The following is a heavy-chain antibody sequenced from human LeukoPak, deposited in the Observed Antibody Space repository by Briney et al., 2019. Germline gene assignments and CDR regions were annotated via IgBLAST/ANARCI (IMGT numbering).Heavy chain of an antibody. V-gene: IGHV3-7*03. J-gene: IGHJ4*02. D-gene: IGHD5-24*01. CDR3: AKEGRSLQTY. Sequence: GGSLRLSCAASGFMFSSNWMSWVRLAPGRGLEWVANIKEDGTETYYVGSVKGRFTISRDNAKNSLYLQMNSLRVEDTAVYYCAKEGRSLQTYWGQGTLVTVSS. CDR1: GFMFSSNW. CDR2: IKEDGTET.